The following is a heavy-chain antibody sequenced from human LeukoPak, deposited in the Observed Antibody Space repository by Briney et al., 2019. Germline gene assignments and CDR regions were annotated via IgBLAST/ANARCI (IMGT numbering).Heavy chain of an antibody. D-gene: IGHD2-15*01. CDR2: ISYSGNT. J-gene: IGHJ4*02. Sequence: SETLSLTCSVSGGSISSGDYFWTWIRQPPGKGLEWIGYISYSGNTYHNPSLRSRVSISKDMSKNQLSLNLSSVTGADTAVYFCARAGGYCSGGSCRIFDYWGQGILVTVSS. CDR3: ARAGGYCSGGSCRIFDY. CDR1: GGSISSGDYF. V-gene: IGHV4-30-4*01.